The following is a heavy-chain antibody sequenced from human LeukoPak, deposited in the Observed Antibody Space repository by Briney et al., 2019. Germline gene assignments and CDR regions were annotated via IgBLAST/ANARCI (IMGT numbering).Heavy chain of an antibody. D-gene: IGHD2-15*01. V-gene: IGHV1-8*03. CDR1: GYTFTSYY. J-gene: IGHJ4*02. Sequence: GASVKVSCKASGYTFTSYYMHWVRQATGQGLEWMGWINLNGGNTGYAQKFQGRVTITRDTSIRTAYMEVSSLRSEDTAVYYCARVDGSLDYWGQGTLLTVSS. CDR2: INLNGGNT. CDR3: ARVDGSLDY.